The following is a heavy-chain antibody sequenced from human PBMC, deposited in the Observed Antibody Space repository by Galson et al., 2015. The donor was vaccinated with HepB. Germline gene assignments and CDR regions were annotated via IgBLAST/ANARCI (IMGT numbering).Heavy chain of an antibody. V-gene: IGHV3-23*01. CDR3: AKSSLDSSGWYGRGYYYYALDV. Sequence: SLRLSCAASGFTFRSYAMSWVRQAPGRGLEWVSGISASGGSTYFADSVEGRFTISRDNSKNTLYLQMSSLRAEDTAIYYCAKSSLDSSGWYGRGYYYYALDVWGQGTTVTVSS. J-gene: IGHJ6*02. CDR1: GFTFRSYA. CDR2: ISASGGST. D-gene: IGHD6-19*01.